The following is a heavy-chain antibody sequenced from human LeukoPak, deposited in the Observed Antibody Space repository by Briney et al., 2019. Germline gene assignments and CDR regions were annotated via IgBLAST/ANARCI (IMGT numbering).Heavy chain of an antibody. CDR1: GYTSTGYY. J-gene: IGHJ4*02. D-gene: IGHD6-13*01. Sequence: ASVKVSCKASGYTSTGYYMHWVRQAPGQGLEWMGWINPNSGGTNYAQKFQDRVTMTRDTSISTAYMELSRLRSDDTAVYYCARPTLPDYSSSWYLGWGQGTLVTVSS. V-gene: IGHV1-2*02. CDR2: INPNSGGT. CDR3: ARPTLPDYSSSWYLG.